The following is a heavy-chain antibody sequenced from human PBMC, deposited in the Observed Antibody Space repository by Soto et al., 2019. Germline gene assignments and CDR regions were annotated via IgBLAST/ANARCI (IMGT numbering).Heavy chain of an antibody. CDR1: GGSISSDC. CDR2: IYYSGST. V-gene: IGHV4-59*08. Sequence: SETLSLTCTVSGGSISSDCLSWIRQPPGKGLEWIGYIYYSGSTHYNPSLKSRVTISVDTSKNQFSLKLSSVTAADTAVYYCARGSGLYYYYMDVWGKGTTVTVAS. D-gene: IGHD3-10*01. J-gene: IGHJ6*03. CDR3: ARGSGLYYYYMDV.